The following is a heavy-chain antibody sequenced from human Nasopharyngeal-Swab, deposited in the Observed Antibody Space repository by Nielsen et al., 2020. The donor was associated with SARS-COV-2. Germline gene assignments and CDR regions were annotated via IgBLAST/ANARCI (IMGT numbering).Heavy chain of an antibody. Sequence: GGSLQLSCKGSGYSFTSYWIGWVRQMPGKGLEWMGIIYPGDSDTRYSPSFQGQVTISADKSISTAYLQWSSLKASDTAMYYCARSTMVQGEAHYWGQGTLVTVSS. CDR1: GYSFTSYW. J-gene: IGHJ4*02. CDR3: ARSTMVQGEAHY. V-gene: IGHV5-51*01. CDR2: IYPGDSDT. D-gene: IGHD3-10*01.